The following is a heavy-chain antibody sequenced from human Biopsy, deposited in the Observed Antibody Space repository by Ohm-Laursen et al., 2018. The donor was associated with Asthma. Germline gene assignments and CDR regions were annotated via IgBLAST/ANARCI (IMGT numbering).Heavy chain of an antibody. Sequence: SETLSLTCTVSGGSMSSSSYYWGWIRQPPGKGLEWMGSISYTGSAYHNPSLKSRVTISEYTYKNHFSMKLSSVTAADTAVYYCARHWDWGSFFDYWGQGTPVTVSS. CDR3: ARHWDWGSFFDY. CDR2: ISYTGSA. CDR1: GGSMSSSSYY. V-gene: IGHV4-39*01. J-gene: IGHJ4*02. D-gene: IGHD7-27*01.